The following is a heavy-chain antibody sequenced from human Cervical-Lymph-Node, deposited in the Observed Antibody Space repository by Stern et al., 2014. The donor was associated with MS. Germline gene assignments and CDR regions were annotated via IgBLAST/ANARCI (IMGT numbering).Heavy chain of an antibody. CDR3: ARGDAAINWFDP. CDR1: GGSISSGDYY. D-gene: IGHD5-24*01. CDR2: IYYSGST. J-gene: IGHJ5*02. V-gene: IGHV4-30-4*01. Sequence: QLQLQESGPGLVKPSQTLSLTCTVSGGSISSGDYYWSWIRQPPGKGLEWIGYIYYSGSTYYNPSLKSRVTISVDTSKNQYSLKLSSVTAADTAVYYCARGDAAINWFDPWGQGTLVTVSS.